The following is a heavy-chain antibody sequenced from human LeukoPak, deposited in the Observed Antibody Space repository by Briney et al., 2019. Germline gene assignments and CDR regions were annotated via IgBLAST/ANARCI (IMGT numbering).Heavy chain of an antibody. Sequence: PGGSLRLSCAASGFTFSSYAMHWVRQAPGKGLEGVAVISYDGSNKYYADSVKGRFTISRDNPKNTLYLQMNSLRAEDTAVYYCARGDCSSTSCQDFVCWGQGTLVTVSS. D-gene: IGHD2-2*01. J-gene: IGHJ4*02. CDR3: ARGDCSSTSCQDFVC. CDR2: ISYDGSNK. V-gene: IGHV3-30*04. CDR1: GFTFSSYA.